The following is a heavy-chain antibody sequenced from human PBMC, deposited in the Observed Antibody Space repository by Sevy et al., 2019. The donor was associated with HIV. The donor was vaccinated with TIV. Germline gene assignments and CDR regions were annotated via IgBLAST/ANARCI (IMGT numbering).Heavy chain of an antibody. CDR2: IKSKTDGGPT. V-gene: IGHV3-15*07. D-gene: IGHD3-22*01. CDR1: GFTFSNAW. J-gene: IGHJ4*02. CDR3: TTEDYYYDSSGYYFEY. Sequence: GGSLRLSCAASGFTFSNAWMNWVRQAPGKGLEWVGRIKSKTDGGPTDYAAPVKGRFTISRDDSKNTLFLQMNSLKTEDTAVYYCTTEDYYYDSSGYYFEYWGQGTLVTVSS.